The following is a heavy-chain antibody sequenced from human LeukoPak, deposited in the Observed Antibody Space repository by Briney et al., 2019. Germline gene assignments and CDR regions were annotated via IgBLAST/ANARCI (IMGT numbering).Heavy chain of an antibody. Sequence: PSQTPSLTCTVSGGSISSGSYYWSWIRQPAGKGLEWIGRIYTSGSTNYNPSLKSRVTISVDTSKNQFSLKLSSVTAADTAVYYCAREEATYYYDSSGFGDWGQGTLVTVSS. CDR3: AREEATYYYDSSGFGD. D-gene: IGHD3-22*01. J-gene: IGHJ4*02. V-gene: IGHV4-61*02. CDR1: GGSISSGSYY. CDR2: IYTSGST.